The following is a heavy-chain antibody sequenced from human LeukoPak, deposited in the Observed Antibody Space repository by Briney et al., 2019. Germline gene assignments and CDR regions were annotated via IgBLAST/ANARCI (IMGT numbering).Heavy chain of an antibody. CDR2: ISSSSSTI. J-gene: IGHJ4*02. Sequence: GGSLRLSCAASGFNFGTYSMNWVRQAPGKGLEWVSYISSSSSTIYYADSVKGRFTISRDNAKNSLYLQMNRLRDEDTAVYYCAREYSSSSGKALDYWGQGTLVTVSS. D-gene: IGHD6-6*01. CDR3: AREYSSSSGKALDY. V-gene: IGHV3-48*02. CDR1: GFNFGTYS.